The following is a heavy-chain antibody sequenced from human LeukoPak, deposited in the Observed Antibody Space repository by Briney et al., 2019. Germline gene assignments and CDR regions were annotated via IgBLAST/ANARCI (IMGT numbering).Heavy chain of an antibody. Sequence: TASETLSLTCTVSDVSISRHYWSWILQPPGKGLESIGDIYYSGRTKWNPALQSRVTVSLDTSENNFSLKLTSVTAADTAVYYCARLLDNDSSGDPDTFDMWGQGTVVTVSS. CDR3: ARLLDNDSSGDPDTFDM. CDR1: DVSISRHY. J-gene: IGHJ3*02. V-gene: IGHV4-59*11. CDR2: IYYSGRT. D-gene: IGHD3-22*01.